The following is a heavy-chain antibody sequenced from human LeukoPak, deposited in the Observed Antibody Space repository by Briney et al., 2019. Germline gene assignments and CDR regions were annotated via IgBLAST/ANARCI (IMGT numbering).Heavy chain of an antibody. Sequence: GESLRISCKGSGYSFTSYWISWVRQMPGKGLEWMGRIDPSDSYTNYSPSFQGHVTISADKSISTACLQWSSLKASDTAMYYCARHPSGSYYQFDYWGQGTLVTVSS. D-gene: IGHD1-26*01. CDR3: ARHPSGSYYQFDY. J-gene: IGHJ4*02. V-gene: IGHV5-10-1*01. CDR1: GYSFTSYW. CDR2: IDPSDSYT.